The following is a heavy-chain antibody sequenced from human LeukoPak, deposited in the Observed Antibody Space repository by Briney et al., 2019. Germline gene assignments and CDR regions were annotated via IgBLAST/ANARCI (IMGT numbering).Heavy chain of an antibody. CDR3: ARILAFSGSWGYFDY. CDR2: IKRDGNEK. V-gene: IGHV3-7*05. D-gene: IGHD6-13*01. J-gene: IGHJ4*02. CDR1: GFTFSIYW. Sequence: GGSLRLSCAASGFTFSIYWMSWVRQAPGKGLEWVANIKRDGNEKFYVDSVKGRFTISRDDANNSLYLQMNGLRAEDTAVYYCARILAFSGSWGYFDYWGQGALVTVSS.